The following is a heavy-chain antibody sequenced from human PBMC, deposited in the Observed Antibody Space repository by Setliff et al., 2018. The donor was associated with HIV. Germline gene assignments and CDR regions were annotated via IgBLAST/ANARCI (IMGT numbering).Heavy chain of an antibody. V-gene: IGHV3-48*01. J-gene: IGHJ4*02. Sequence: PGGSLRLSCAASGFTSSDYPMNWVRQAPGKGLEWVSHIYPDSNNIDYTDSVKGRFTISRDNAKNSLYLQMNSLRAEDAAVYYCATDLHWAFDYWGQGSLVTVSS. CDR2: IYPDSNNI. CDR3: ATDLHWAFDY. CDR1: GFTSSDYP. D-gene: IGHD7-27*01.